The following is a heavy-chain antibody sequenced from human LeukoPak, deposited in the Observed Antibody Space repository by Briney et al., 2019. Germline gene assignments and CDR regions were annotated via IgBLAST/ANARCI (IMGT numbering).Heavy chain of an antibody. CDR1: GYTFTSYG. D-gene: IGHD6-13*01. CDR3: ARDPEAAALDY. V-gene: IGHV1-18*01. CDR2: ISACNGNT. J-gene: IGHJ4*02. Sequence: ASVKVSCKASGYTFTSYGISWVRQAPGQGLEWMGWISACNGNTDYAQKLQGRVTMTTDTSTNTAYMELRSLRSDDTAVYYCARDPEAAALDYWGQGTLVTVSS.